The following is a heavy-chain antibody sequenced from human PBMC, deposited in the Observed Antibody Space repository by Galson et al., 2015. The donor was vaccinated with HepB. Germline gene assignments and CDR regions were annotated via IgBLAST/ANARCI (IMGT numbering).Heavy chain of an antibody. V-gene: IGHV6-1*01. Sequence: CAISGDSVSSNDSAWIWIRQSPSGGLEWLGRTYYRSRWYSDYAVSVKSRIAIIPDTSKNQFSLQLKSVTPEDTAIYYCASARDWSPGYSYYVDVWGRGTAVIVSS. CDR3: ASARDWSPGYSYYVDV. D-gene: IGHD3/OR15-3a*01. J-gene: IGHJ6*03. CDR1: GDSVSSNDSA. CDR2: TYYRSRWYS.